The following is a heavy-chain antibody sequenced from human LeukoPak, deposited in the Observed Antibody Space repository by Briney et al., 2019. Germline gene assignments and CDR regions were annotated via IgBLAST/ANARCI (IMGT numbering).Heavy chain of an antibody. CDR3: AREGGFYRPLDY. J-gene: IGHJ4*02. CDR2: VHLDGRT. CDR1: GGSVINTNW. V-gene: IGHV4-4*02. Sequence: SETLSLTCGVSGGSVINTNWWTLVRQPPGKGLEWIGEVHLDGRTNYNPSLESRLTMSVDVSENQVSLKLTSVTAADTAVYYCAREGGFYRPLDYSGQGTLVTVSS. D-gene: IGHD3-3*01.